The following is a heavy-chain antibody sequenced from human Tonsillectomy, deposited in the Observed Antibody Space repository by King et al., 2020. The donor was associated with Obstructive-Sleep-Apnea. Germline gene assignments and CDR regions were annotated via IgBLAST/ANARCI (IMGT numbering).Heavy chain of an antibody. CDR1: GGSINSGDYY. V-gene: IGHV4-31*03. CDR3: ARNPYSYGFISWFDP. CDR2: IYYSGSC. Sequence: QLQESGPGLVKPSQTLSLTCTVSGGSINSGDYYWSWIRQHPGKGLEWIGYIYYSGSCPYNPSLKSGVTISVDTSKNQFSLRLTSVTAADTAVYYCARNPYSYGFISWFDPWGQGTLVTVSS. D-gene: IGHD5-18*01. J-gene: IGHJ5*02.